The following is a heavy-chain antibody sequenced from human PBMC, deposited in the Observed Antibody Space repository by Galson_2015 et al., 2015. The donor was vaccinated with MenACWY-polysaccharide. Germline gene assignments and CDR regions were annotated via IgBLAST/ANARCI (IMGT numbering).Heavy chain of an antibody. J-gene: IGHJ3*02. CDR3: ARELQAVGGDASDM. V-gene: IGHV3-11*01. D-gene: IGHD3-16*01. CDR2: ISSSGTTI. CDR1: GFTFSDYY. Sequence: SLRLSCAVSGFTFSDYYMSWIRQVPGKGLEWASYISSSGTTIYYADSVKGRFTISRDNAKKSLYLQMNSLRAEDTAVYYCARELQAVGGDASDMWGQGTMVTVSS.